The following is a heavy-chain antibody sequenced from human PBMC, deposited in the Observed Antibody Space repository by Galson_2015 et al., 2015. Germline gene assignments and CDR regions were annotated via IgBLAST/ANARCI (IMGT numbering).Heavy chain of an antibody. D-gene: IGHD3-3*01. CDR1: EFTFSSYY. J-gene: IGHJ4*02. CDR3: ARQILDYDFWSGYYPTNFDY. V-gene: IGHV3-21*01. CDR2: IRSTTTYI. Sequence: SLRLSCAASEFTFSSYYMSWVRQAPGTGLEWVSSIRSTTTYIYYADSVKGRFTISRDNAKYSLYLQMNSLGAEDTAVYYCARQILDYDFWSGYYPTNFDYWGQGTLVTVSS.